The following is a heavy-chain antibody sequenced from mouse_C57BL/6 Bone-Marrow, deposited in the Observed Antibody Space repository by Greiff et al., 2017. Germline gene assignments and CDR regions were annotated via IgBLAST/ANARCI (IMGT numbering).Heavy chain of an antibody. D-gene: IGHD2-3*01. CDR2: IHPNSGRT. V-gene: IGHV1-64*01. Sequence: VQLQQPGAELVKPGASVKLSCKASGYTFTSYWMHWVKQRPGQGLEWIGMIHPNSGRTNYNEKFKSKATLTVDKSSSTAFMQLSSLTSEDSAVYCGNYDGYYVLGYFDVWGTGTTVTVSS. CDR1: GYTFTSYW. J-gene: IGHJ1*03. CDR3: NYDGYYVLGYFDV.